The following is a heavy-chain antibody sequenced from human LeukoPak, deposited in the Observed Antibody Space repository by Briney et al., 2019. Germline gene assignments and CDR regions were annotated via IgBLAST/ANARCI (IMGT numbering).Heavy chain of an antibody. Sequence: SETLPLTCTVSGGSISSYYWSWIRQPAGKGLEWIGRIYTSGSTNYNPSLKSRVTMSVDTSKNQFSLKLSSVTAADTAVYYCARGEWELHWFDPWGQGTLVTVSS. CDR2: IYTSGST. CDR3: ARGEWELHWFDP. V-gene: IGHV4-4*07. J-gene: IGHJ5*02. CDR1: GGSISSYY. D-gene: IGHD1-26*01.